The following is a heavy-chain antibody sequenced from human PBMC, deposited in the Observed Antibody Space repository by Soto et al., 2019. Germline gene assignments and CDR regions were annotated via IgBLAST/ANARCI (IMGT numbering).Heavy chain of an antibody. D-gene: IGHD1-26*01. V-gene: IGHV3-23*01. J-gene: IGHJ5*02. CDR3: AREFQSGGGKTRLLSSPWFDP. CDR1: GFTFSSYW. Sequence: GGSLRLSCAASGFTFSSYWMSWVRQAPGKGLEWVSAINGSGGSTYYVDSVKGRFTISRDNSKNTLYLQMNSLRAEDTAVYYCAREFQSGGGKTRLLSSPWFDPWGQGTLVTVSS. CDR2: INGSGGST.